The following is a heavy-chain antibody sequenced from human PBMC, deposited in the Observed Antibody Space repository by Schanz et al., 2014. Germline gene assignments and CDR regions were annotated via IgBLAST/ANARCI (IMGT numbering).Heavy chain of an antibody. CDR2: ISGSGGNT. D-gene: IGHD1-20*01. Sequence: EVQLLDSGGGLIQPGGSLRLSCAASGFTFRGYAMSWVRQAPGRGLEWVSIISGSGGNTYYADAVRGRFTISRDNSKNTLYLQMNSLRAEDTAVYYCANNWNLDYWGQGTLVTVSS. CDR1: GFTFRGYA. CDR3: ANNWNLDY. J-gene: IGHJ4*02. V-gene: IGHV3-23*01.